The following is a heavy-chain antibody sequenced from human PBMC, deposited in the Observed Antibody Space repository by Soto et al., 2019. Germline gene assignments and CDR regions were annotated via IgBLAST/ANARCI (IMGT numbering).Heavy chain of an antibody. V-gene: IGHV4-39*01. CDR3: ARLREDYYYGMDV. Sequence: ASETLSLTCTVSGGSISSSSYYWGWIRQPPGKGLEWIGSIYYSGSTYYNPSLKSRVTISVDTSKNQFSLKLSSVTAADTAVYYCARLREDYYYGMDVWGQGTTVTVSS. CDR1: GGSISSSSYY. J-gene: IGHJ6*02. CDR2: IYYSGST.